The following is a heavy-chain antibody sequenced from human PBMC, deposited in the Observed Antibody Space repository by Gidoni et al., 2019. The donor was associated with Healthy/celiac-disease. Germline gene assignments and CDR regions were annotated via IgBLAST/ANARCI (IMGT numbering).Heavy chain of an antibody. J-gene: IGHJ4*02. V-gene: IGHV3-21*01. CDR1: GFTFSSYS. Sequence: EVQLVESGGGLVKPGGSLRLSCAASGFTFSSYSMNWVRQAPGKGLEWVSSISSSSSYIYYADSVKGRFTISRDNAKNSLYLQMNSQRAEDTAVYYCARDTASSITGTTDPENLFDYWGQGTLVTVSS. CDR3: ARDTASSITGTTDPENLFDY. CDR2: ISSSSSYI. D-gene: IGHD1-20*01.